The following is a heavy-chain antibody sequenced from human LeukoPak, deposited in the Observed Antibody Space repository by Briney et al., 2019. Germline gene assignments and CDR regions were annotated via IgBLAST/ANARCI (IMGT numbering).Heavy chain of an antibody. D-gene: IGHD6-6*01. Sequence: GASVKVSCKASGYTFTSYGVSWVRQAPGQGLEWMGWISAYNGNTNYAQKFQGRVTITADKSTSTAYMELSSLRSEDTAVYYCARDLGAVAARATNWFDPWGQGTLVTVSS. CDR2: ISAYNGNT. V-gene: IGHV1-18*01. CDR1: GYTFTSYG. CDR3: ARDLGAVAARATNWFDP. J-gene: IGHJ5*02.